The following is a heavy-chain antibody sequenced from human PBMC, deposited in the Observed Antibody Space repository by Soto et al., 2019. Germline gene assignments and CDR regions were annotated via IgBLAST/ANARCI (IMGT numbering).Heavy chain of an antibody. J-gene: IGHJ4*02. D-gene: IGHD3-22*01. CDR3: ALRSMAVVPEY. Sequence: QVQLQESGPGLVKPSETLSLTCAVSGDSISSYYCMWIRQPPGKGLESIGYLDYGRSANYNPSLKRRXTXSXXTSTNQCALTLSSMTAADTAVYYCALRSMAVVPEYWGQGTLVTVSS. V-gene: IGHV4-59*01. CDR2: LDYGRSA. CDR1: GDSISSYY.